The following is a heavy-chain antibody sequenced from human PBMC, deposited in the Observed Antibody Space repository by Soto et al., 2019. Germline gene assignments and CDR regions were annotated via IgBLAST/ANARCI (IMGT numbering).Heavy chain of an antibody. CDR2: MYHSGST. CDR3: ARDKITGLFDY. V-gene: IGHV4-30-2*01. CDR1: GGSISSGGYS. J-gene: IGHJ4*02. D-gene: IGHD1-20*01. Sequence: SETLSITCAVSGGSISSGGYSWSWIRQPPGKGLEWIGYMYHSGSTYYNPSLKSRVTISVDTSKNQFSLKLTSVTAADTAVYYCARDKITGLFDYWGQGTLVTVS.